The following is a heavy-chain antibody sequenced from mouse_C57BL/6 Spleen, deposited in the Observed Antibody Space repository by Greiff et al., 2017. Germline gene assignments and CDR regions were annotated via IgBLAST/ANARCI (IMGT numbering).Heavy chain of an antibody. CDR2: INPNNGGT. Sequence: EVQGVESGPELVKPGASVKMSCKASGYTFTDYNMHWVKQSHGKSLEWIGYINPNNGGTSYNQKFKGKATLTVNKSSSTAYMELRSLTSEDSAVYYCARPSNWDGTWFAYWGQGTLVTVSA. V-gene: IGHV1-22*01. CDR3: ARPSNWDGTWFAY. J-gene: IGHJ3*01. CDR1: GYTFTDYN. D-gene: IGHD4-1*01.